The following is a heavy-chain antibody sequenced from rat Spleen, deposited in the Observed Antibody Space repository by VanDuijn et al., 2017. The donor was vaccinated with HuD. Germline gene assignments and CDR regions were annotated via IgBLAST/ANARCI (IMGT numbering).Heavy chain of an antibody. CDR1: GFTFNNYG. J-gene: IGHJ2*01. Sequence: EVQLVESGGGFVQPGRSLKLSCAASGFTFNNYGMSWVRQAPTKGLEWVATISYGDTSGHSSTYYRDSVKGRFTISRDNAKSTLSLQMDSLRSEDTATYYCARRHYGYTDYFDYWGQGVMVTVSS. V-gene: IGHV5-29*01. CDR3: ARRHYGYTDYFDY. D-gene: IGHD1-9*01. CDR2: ISYGDTSGHSST.